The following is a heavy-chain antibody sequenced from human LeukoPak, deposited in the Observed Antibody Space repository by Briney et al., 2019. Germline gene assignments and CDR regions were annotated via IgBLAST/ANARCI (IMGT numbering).Heavy chain of an antibody. V-gene: IGHV3-49*04. CDR1: GFTFSSYA. D-gene: IGHD3-10*01. CDR2: IRSKAYGGTT. CDR3: TREFTMVRGHFDY. Sequence: GGSLRLSCAASGFTFSSYAMSWVRQAPGKGLEWVGFIRSKAYGGTTEYAASVKGRFTISRDDSKSIAYLQMNSLKTEDTAVYYCTREFTMVRGHFDYWGQGTLVTVSS. J-gene: IGHJ4*02.